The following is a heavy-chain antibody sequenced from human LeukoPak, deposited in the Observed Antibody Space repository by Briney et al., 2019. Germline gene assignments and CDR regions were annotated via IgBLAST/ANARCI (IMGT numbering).Heavy chain of an antibody. CDR3: ARGIAVADTGFFDY. CDR1: GFTFSSYN. D-gene: IGHD6-19*01. CDR2: ISSSSSYI. Sequence: GGSLRLSCAASGFTFSSYNMNWVRQAPGKGLEWVSSISSSSSYIYYADSVKGRFTISRDNAKNSLYLQMNSLRVEDTAVYYCARGIAVADTGFFDYWGQGTLVTVSS. V-gene: IGHV3-21*01. J-gene: IGHJ4*02.